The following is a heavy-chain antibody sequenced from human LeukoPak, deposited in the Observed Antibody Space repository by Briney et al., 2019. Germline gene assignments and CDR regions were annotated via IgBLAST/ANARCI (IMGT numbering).Heavy chain of an antibody. D-gene: IGHD3-10*01. CDR3: ARDPRVYYGSGNWFDP. J-gene: IGHJ5*02. V-gene: IGHV3-48*01. Sequence: GGSLRLSCAASGFTFSSYSMNWVRQAPGKGLEWVSYISSFSGTIYYADSVKGRFTISRDNAKNSLYLQMNSLRAEDTAVYYCARDPRVYYGSGNWFDPWGQGTLVTVSS. CDR2: ISSFSGTI. CDR1: GFTFSSYS.